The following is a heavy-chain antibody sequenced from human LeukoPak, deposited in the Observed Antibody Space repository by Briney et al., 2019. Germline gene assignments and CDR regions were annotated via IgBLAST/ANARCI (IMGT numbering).Heavy chain of an antibody. CDR2: INPSGGST. Sequence: ASVKVSCKASGYTFTGYYMHWVRQAPGQGLEWMGWINPSGGSTSYAQKFQGRDTMTRDTSTSTVYMELSSLRSEDTAVYYCARDRGRLVGKFDYWGQGTLVTVSS. D-gene: IGHD2-21*01. J-gene: IGHJ4*02. CDR1: GYTFTGYY. V-gene: IGHV1-46*01. CDR3: ARDRGRLVGKFDY.